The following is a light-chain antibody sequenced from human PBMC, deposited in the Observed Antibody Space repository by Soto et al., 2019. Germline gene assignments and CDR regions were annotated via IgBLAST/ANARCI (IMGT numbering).Light chain of an antibody. V-gene: IGKV3-15*01. CDR1: QSVSSN. Sequence: EIVMTQSPVTLSVSPGERATLSCRASQSVSSNLAWYQQKPGQAPRLLIYGASTRATGIPARFGGSGSGTEFTLTISSVQSEDCAVYYCQHYHTLPYTFGQGTKLEIK. J-gene: IGKJ2*01. CDR2: GAS. CDR3: QHYHTLPYT.